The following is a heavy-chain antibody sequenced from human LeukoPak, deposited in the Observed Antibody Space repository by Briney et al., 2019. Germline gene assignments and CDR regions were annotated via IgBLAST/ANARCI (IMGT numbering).Heavy chain of an antibody. Sequence: GESLKISCKGSGYSFTSYWIGWVRQMPGKGLEWMGIIYPGDSDTRYSPSFQGQVTISADKSISTAYLQWSSLKASDTAMYYCARYPVDTAMGNAFDIWGQGTMVTVSS. CDR1: GYSFTSYW. CDR3: ARYPVDTAMGNAFDI. CDR2: IYPGDSDT. J-gene: IGHJ3*02. V-gene: IGHV5-51*01. D-gene: IGHD5-18*01.